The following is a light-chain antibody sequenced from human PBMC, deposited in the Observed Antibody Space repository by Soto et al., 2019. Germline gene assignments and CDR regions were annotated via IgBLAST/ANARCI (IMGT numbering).Light chain of an antibody. J-gene: IGKJ2*01. V-gene: IGKV3-20*01. CDR1: QSVSSSY. Sequence: EIVLTQSPGTLSLSPGERATLSCRASQSVSSSYLAWYQQKPGQAPRLLIYGASSRATGIPDRFSGSGSGTDFTLTISGLEPEDFAVDYCQQYGSSPPRYTFGQGTKLEIK. CDR2: GAS. CDR3: QQYGSSPPRYT.